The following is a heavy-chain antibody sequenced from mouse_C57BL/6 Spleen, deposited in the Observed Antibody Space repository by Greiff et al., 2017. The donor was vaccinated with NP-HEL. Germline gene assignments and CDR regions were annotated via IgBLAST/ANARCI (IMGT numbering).Heavy chain of an antibody. Sequence: EVQLVESGGGLVQPGGSLKLSCAASGFTFSDYYMYWVRQTPEKRLEWVAYISNGGGSTYYPDTVKGRFTISRDNAKNTLYLQMSRLKSEDTAMYYCARLWEGYFDVWGTGTTVTVSS. D-gene: IGHD1-1*02. CDR1: GFTFSDYY. V-gene: IGHV5-12*01. J-gene: IGHJ1*03. CDR3: ARLWEGYFDV. CDR2: ISNGGGST.